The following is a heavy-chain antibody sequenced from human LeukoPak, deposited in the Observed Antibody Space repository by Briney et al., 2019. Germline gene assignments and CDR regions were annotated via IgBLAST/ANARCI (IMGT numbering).Heavy chain of an antibody. D-gene: IGHD2-21*02. J-gene: IGHJ6*02. CDR3: ARHGGDGRGTYIYYYGLDV. CDR1: GGSISNYY. Sequence: PSETLSLTCTVSGGSISNYYWTWIRQPPGKGLEWIAYVYYSGSTNYNPSLKSRVSISVDTSKNQFSLKLSSVTAADTAVYYCARHGGDGRGTYIYYYGLDVWGQGTTVTVSS. V-gene: IGHV4-59*01. CDR2: VYYSGST.